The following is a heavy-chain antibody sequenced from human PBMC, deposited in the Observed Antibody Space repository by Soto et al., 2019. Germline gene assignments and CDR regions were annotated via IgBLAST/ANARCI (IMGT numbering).Heavy chain of an antibody. D-gene: IGHD1-1*01. CDR3: ARVNWITADYYYGMDV. Sequence: QVQLQESGPGLVKPSQTLSLTCTVSGGSISSGDYYWSWIRQPPGKGLEWIGYIYYSWSTYYNPSLKSRDTISVDTSKNQFSLKLSSVTAADTAVYYCARVNWITADYYYGMDVWGQGTTVTVSS. V-gene: IGHV4-30-4*01. J-gene: IGHJ6*02. CDR1: GGSISSGDYY. CDR2: IYYSWST.